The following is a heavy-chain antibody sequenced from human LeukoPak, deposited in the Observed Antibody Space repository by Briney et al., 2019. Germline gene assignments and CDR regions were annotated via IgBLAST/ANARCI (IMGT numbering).Heavy chain of an antibody. CDR2: INAGNGNT. Sequence: GASVKVSCKASGYTFTSYAMHWVRQAPGQRLEWMGWINAGNGNTKYSQKFQGRVTITRDTSASTAYMELSSLRSEDTAVYYCARDQGEYYYDSSGYYATWFDPWGQGTLVTVSS. CDR1: GYTFTSYA. V-gene: IGHV1-3*01. D-gene: IGHD3-22*01. J-gene: IGHJ5*02. CDR3: ARDQGEYYYDSSGYYATWFDP.